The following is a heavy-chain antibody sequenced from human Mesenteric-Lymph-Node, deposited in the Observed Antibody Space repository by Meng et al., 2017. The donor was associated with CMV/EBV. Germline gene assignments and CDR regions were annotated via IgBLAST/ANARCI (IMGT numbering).Heavy chain of an antibody. J-gene: IGHJ5*02. V-gene: IGHV3-23*03. Sequence: LTCAASGFTFSSYAMTWVRQAPGKGLEWVSTIYSYGTSTHYADSVKGRFTISRDDSKNMVFLQMNSLRAEDTAVYYCAKVGGTGRRIDPWGQGTLVTVSS. CDR3: AKVGGTGRRIDP. CDR2: IYSYGTST. CDR1: GFTFSSYA. D-gene: IGHD3-16*01.